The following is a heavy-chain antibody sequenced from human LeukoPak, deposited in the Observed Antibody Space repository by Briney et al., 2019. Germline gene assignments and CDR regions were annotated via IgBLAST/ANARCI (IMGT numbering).Heavy chain of an antibody. CDR2: IYSSGST. V-gene: IGHV4-4*07. Sequence: TSSETLSLXCTVSGGSISSYYWRWIRQPAGKGLEWIGRIYSSGSTNYNPSLKSRVTMSVDTSKNQFSLKLSSVTAADTAVYYCARGSNSLDYWGQGTLVSVSS. D-gene: IGHD2/OR15-2a*01. CDR3: ARGSNSLDY. CDR1: GGSISSYY. J-gene: IGHJ4*02.